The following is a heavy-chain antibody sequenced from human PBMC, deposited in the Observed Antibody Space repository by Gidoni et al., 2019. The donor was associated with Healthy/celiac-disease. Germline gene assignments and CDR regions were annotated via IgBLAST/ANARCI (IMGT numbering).Heavy chain of an antibody. CDR2: ISYDGSNK. Sequence: QVQLVESGGGVVQPGRSLRLSCAAAGFTFSSYGMHWVRQAPGKGLEWVAVISYDGSNKYYADSVKGRFTISRDNSKNTLYLQMNSLRAEDTAVYYCGGGTDYGDYDYWGQGTLVTVSS. CDR3: GGGTDYGDYDY. J-gene: IGHJ4*02. V-gene: IGHV3-30*03. CDR1: GFTFSSYG. D-gene: IGHD4-17*01.